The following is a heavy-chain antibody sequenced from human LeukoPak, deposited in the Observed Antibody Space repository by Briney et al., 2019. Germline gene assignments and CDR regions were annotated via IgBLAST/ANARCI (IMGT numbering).Heavy chain of an antibody. Sequence: PGETQSVTCTVSGGSLSSGNYYWACIRQPPGKGLEWIGTIYYSGSTNSNPSHKSRVTISVDTAKNQFSLKLSSVTAADTAVYYCARRDCGGDCYYHWGQGTLGPVSS. CDR2: IYYSGST. CDR3: ARRDCGGDCYYH. CDR1: GGSLSSGNYY. V-gene: IGHV4-39*01. D-gene: IGHD2-21*02. J-gene: IGHJ1*01.